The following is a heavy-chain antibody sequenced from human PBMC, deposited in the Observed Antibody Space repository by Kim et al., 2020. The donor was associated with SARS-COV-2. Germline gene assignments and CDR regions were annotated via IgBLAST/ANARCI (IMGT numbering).Heavy chain of an antibody. CDR1: GFTFSSYA. V-gene: IGHV3-23*01. CDR3: AKVMSRDYDSSGYYYPDAFDI. Sequence: GGSLRLSCAASGFTFSSYAMSWVRQAPGKGLEWVSAISGSGGSTYYADSVKGRFTISRDNSKNTLYLQMNSLRAEDTAVYYCAKVMSRDYDSSGYYYPDAFDIWGQGTMVTVSS. CDR2: ISGSGGST. D-gene: IGHD3-22*01. J-gene: IGHJ3*02.